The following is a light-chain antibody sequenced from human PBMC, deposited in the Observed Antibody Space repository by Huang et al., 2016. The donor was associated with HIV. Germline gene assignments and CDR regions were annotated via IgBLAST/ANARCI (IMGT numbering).Light chain of an antibody. V-gene: IGKV3-15*01. Sequence: EIVMTQSPATLSVSPGARATLSCRASQRVRSNLAWDQQKPGQAPRLLIYGASTRATGIPARFSGSGSGTDVTLTISSLQSEDFAVYYCQQYNNWPRTFGQGTKVEIK. CDR2: GAS. J-gene: IGKJ1*01. CDR3: QQYNNWPRT. CDR1: QRVRSN.